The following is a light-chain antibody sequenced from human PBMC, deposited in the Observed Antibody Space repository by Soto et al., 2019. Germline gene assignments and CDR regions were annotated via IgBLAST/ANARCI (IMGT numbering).Light chain of an antibody. CDR3: MQGTHWPT. J-gene: IGKJ3*01. Sequence: DVVMTQSPLSLPVTLGQPASISYRSSQSLVYSDGNIYLNWFQQRPGQSPRRLIYKVSNRDSGVPDRFSGSGSGTDFTLKISRVEAEDVGVYYCMQGTHWPTFGPGTKVDIK. CDR2: KVS. V-gene: IGKV2-30*01. CDR1: QSLVYSDGNIY.